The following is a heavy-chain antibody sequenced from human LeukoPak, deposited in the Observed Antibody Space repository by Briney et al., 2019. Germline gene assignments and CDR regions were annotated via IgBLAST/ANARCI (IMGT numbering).Heavy chain of an antibody. D-gene: IGHD5-18*01. CDR3: ARDPDTAMVSYYFDY. V-gene: IGHV3-30*03. Sequence: GGSLRLSCAASGFTVSRNYMSWVRQAPGKGLEWVAVISYDGSNKYYADSVKGRFTISRDNSKNTLYLQMNSLRAEDTAVYYCARDPDTAMVSYYFDYWGQGTLVTVSS. CDR1: GFTVSRNY. CDR2: ISYDGSNK. J-gene: IGHJ4*02.